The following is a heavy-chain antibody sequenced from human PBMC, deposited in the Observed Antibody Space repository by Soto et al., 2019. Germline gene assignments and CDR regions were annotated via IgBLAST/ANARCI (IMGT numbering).Heavy chain of an antibody. CDR2: ISRTSNFI. Sequence: EVQLVESGGGLVKPGGSLRLYCAASGITFSVTSMNWVRQAPGKGLEWVSSISRTSNFIYYADSVRGRFTISRENAKNSLYLQMNNPRSEDTAVYYCARDLSGDGDYGDFWGHGTLVTVSS. V-gene: IGHV3-21*01. D-gene: IGHD4-17*01. J-gene: IGHJ5*01. CDR1: GITFSVTS. CDR3: ARDLSGDGDYGDF.